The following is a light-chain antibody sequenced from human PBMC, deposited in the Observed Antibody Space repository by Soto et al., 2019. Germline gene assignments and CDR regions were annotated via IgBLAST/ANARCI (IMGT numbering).Light chain of an antibody. Sequence: DIQMTQSPSTLSASVGDRVTITCRASQSISSWLAWYQQKPGKAPKLLIYDASSLESGVPSRFSGSGSGTEFTLTISSLQPDDFATYYCQQYNSSSVTLGQGTKVDIK. V-gene: IGKV1-5*01. CDR3: QQYNSSSVT. CDR2: DAS. J-gene: IGKJ1*01. CDR1: QSISSW.